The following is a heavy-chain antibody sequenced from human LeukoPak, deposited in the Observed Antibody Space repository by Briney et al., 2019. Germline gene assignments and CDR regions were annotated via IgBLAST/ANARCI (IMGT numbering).Heavy chain of an antibody. CDR2: IYISGST. CDR1: GGSIGGYY. CDR3: ATAPRYSNYYHY. D-gene: IGHD4-11*01. Sequence: SETLSLTCTVSGGSIGGYYWSWIRQSAGKGLEWIGRIYISGSTNYNPSLKSRVTISVDTSKNQFSLKLSSVTAADTAVYYCATAPRYSNYYHYWGQGTLVTVSS. V-gene: IGHV4-4*07. J-gene: IGHJ4*02.